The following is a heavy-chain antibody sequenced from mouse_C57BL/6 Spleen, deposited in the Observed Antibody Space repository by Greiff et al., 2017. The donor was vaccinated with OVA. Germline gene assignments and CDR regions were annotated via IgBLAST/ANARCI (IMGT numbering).Heavy chain of an antibody. J-gene: IGHJ3*01. CDR3: ASSTGAY. V-gene: IGHV1-47*01. D-gene: IGHD1-1*01. Sequence: QVQLQHSGAELVKPGASVKISCKASGYTFTTYPIKWMKQNHGKSLEWIGNFHRYHDDTTYNEKFKGKATLTVEKSSSTVYLELSRLTFDDCAVYYCASSTGAYWGQGTLVTVSA. CDR1: GYTFTTYP. CDR2: FHRYHDDT.